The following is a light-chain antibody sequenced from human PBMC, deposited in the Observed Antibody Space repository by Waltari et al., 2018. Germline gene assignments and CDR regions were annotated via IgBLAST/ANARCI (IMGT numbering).Light chain of an antibody. CDR3: QHYDGLVVT. Sequence: ETVLTQSPGTLSLSPGERATLSCRASQSVTSIALSWYQQKPGQAPSLLIYAASRRATGIPDRFSGSGSGTDFTLTISRLEPEDFAVYYCQHYDGLVVTFGGGTKVEI. V-gene: IGKV3-20*01. J-gene: IGKJ4*01. CDR1: QSVTSIA. CDR2: AAS.